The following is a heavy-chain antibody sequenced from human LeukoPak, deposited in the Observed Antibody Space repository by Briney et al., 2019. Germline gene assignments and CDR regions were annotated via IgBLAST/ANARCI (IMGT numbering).Heavy chain of an antibody. J-gene: IGHJ4*02. CDR3: ARSSGWCDY. Sequence: SETLSLTCTVSGGSISSNYWNWIRQPPGKGLEWIGYMSYSGSTNYNPSLKSRVTISIDTSKNQFSLKLSSATAADTAVYYCARSSGWCDYWGQGTLVTVSS. CDR2: MSYSGST. CDR1: GGSISSNY. D-gene: IGHD6-19*01. V-gene: IGHV4-59*01.